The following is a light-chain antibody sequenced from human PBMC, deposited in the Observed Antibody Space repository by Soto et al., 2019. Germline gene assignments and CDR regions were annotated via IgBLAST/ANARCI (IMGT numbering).Light chain of an antibody. Sequence: DIQMTQSPSSLSASVGDRVTITCRASQDIDNYLAWYQQKPGRAPKLLIYSASTLQSGVPSRFSGSGSGTDFTLTISSLQPEDFATYYCQKYDNGIHTFVPGTTVDIK. CDR2: SAS. CDR1: QDIDNY. CDR3: QKYDNGIHT. J-gene: IGKJ3*01. V-gene: IGKV1-27*01.